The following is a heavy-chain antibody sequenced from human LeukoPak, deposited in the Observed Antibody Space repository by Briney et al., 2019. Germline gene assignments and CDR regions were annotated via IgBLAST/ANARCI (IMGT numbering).Heavy chain of an antibody. Sequence: ASVEVSCKASGGTFSSYTISWVRQAPGQGLEWMGRIIPILGIANYAQKFQGRVTITADKSTSTAYMELSSLRSEDTAVYYCASATYCSSTSCYTGGYYYYYMDVWGKGTTVTVSS. J-gene: IGHJ6*03. CDR1: GGTFSSYT. CDR3: ASATYCSSTSCYTGGYYYYYMDV. V-gene: IGHV1-69*02. D-gene: IGHD2-2*02. CDR2: IIPILGIA.